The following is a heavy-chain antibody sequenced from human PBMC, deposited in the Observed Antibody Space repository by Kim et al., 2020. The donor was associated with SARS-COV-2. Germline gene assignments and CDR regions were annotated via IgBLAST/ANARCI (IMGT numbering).Heavy chain of an antibody. J-gene: IGHJ4*02. D-gene: IGHD3-3*01. Sequence: SQTLALTCAISGDSVSSNSAAWNWIMQSPSRGLEWLGRTDYRSKWYNDYALSVKSLITIKPDTSTNKFSLQLNSVTPEDKAVYYCASELYYDVWSGNSYYFDYWGRGTLVTVSS. V-gene: IGHV6-1*01. CDR3: ASELYYDVWSGNSYYFDY. CDR2: TDYRSKWYN. CDR1: GDSVSSNSAA.